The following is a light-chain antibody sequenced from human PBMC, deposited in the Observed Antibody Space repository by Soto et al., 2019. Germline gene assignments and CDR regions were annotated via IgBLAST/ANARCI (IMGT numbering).Light chain of an antibody. Sequence: DIQMTQSPSALSASVGDRVTITCRASQSISGWLAWYQQKPGKAPKLLIYDVSSLQNGVPSRFSGSGSGTEFTLTISSLQPDEFATYYCQQYDSYWTFGQGTKVEIK. CDR3: QQYDSYWT. J-gene: IGKJ1*01. CDR1: QSISGW. CDR2: DVS. V-gene: IGKV1-5*01.